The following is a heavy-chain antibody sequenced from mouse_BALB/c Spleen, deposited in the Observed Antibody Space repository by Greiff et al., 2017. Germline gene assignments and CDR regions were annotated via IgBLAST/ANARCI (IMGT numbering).Heavy chain of an antibody. D-gene: IGHD1-1*01. CDR2: INPSTGYT. V-gene: IGHV1-7*01. J-gene: IGHJ2*01. CDR1: GYTFTSYW. CDR3: ARSGYYGSSYLHFDY. Sequence: QVHVKQSGAELAKPGASVKMSCKASGYTFTSYWMHWVKQRPGQGLEWIGYINPSTGYTEYNQKFKDKATLTADKSSSTAYMQLSSLTSEDSAVYYCARSGYYGSSYLHFDYWGQGTTLTVSS.